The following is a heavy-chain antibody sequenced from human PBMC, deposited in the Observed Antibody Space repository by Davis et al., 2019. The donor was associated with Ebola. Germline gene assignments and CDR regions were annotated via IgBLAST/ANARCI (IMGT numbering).Heavy chain of an antibody. J-gene: IGHJ4*02. D-gene: IGHD3-3*01. V-gene: IGHV1-18*01. CDR1: GYTFNRYA. CDR2: ISAYNGNT. CDR3: APTVEGRPTDY. Sequence: ASVKVSCKASGYTFNRYALNWVRQAPGQGLEWMGWISAYNGNTNYAQKLQGRVTMTTDTSTSTAYMELSSLRSEDTAVYYCAPTVEGRPTDYWGQGTLVTVSS.